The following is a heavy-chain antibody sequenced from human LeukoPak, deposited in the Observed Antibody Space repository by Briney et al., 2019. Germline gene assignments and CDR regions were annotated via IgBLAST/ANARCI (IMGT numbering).Heavy chain of an antibody. J-gene: IGHJ3*02. CDR3: ARQDIVVVPAAKGDAFDI. CDR2: INQSGSA. V-gene: IGHV4-34*01. Sequence: SETLSLTCAVYGGSFSDYSRSWIRQSPGKGLEWIGEINQSGSANYNPSLKSRVTISADTSKNQFSLKLSSVTAADTAVYYCARQDIVVVPAAKGDAFDIWGQGTMVTVSS. D-gene: IGHD2-2*01. CDR1: GGSFSDYS.